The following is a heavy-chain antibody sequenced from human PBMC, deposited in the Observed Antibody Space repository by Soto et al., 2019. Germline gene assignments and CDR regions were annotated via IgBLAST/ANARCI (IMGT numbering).Heavy chain of an antibody. D-gene: IGHD4-17*01. Sequence: QVQLQESGPGLVKPSETLSLTCTVSGGSISSYYWSWIRQPPGKGLEWIGYIYYSGSTNYNPSLKSRVTISVDTSKNQFSLKLSSVTAADTAVYYCATYDYGDYLFDYWGQGTLVTVSS. CDR2: IYYSGST. V-gene: IGHV4-59*01. J-gene: IGHJ4*02. CDR1: GGSISSYY. CDR3: ATYDYGDYLFDY.